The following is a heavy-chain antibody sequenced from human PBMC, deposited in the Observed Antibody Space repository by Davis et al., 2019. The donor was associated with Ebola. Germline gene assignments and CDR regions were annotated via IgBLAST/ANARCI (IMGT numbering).Heavy chain of an antibody. J-gene: IGHJ6*02. Sequence: PGGSLRLSCAASGFTFSNYWMNWVRQAPGKGLEWVANIKQDGSEKYYVDSVKGRFTVSRDNAKNSLYRQMNGLRAEDTAVYYCARGSRNMDVWGQGTTVTVSS. CDR3: ARGSRNMDV. CDR1: GFTFSNYW. CDR2: IKQDGSEK. V-gene: IGHV3-7*03.